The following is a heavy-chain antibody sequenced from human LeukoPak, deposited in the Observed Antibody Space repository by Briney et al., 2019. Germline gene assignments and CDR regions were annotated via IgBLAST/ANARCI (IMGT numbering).Heavy chain of an antibody. J-gene: IGHJ4*02. CDR2: ISSSSSYI. CDR3: ARDRAAYGSGSHAVIDY. CDR1: GFTFSSYS. D-gene: IGHD3-10*01. Sequence: GGSLRLSCAASGFTFSSYSMNWVRQAPGKGLEWVSSISSSSSYIYYADSVKGRFTISRDNAKNSLYLQMNSLRDEDTAVYYCARDRAAYGSGSHAVIDYWGQGTLVTVSS. V-gene: IGHV3-21*01.